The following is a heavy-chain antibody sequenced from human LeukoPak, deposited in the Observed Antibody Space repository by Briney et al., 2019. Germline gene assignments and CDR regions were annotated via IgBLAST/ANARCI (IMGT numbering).Heavy chain of an antibody. Sequence: PGGSLRLSCAASGFSFSRFGMNWVRQAPGKGLEWISHISSTSGAVYYADSVKGRFTISRDNAKNSLYLQMSSRRNEDTAIYYCAQKGGTDHWGQGTLVTVSS. CDR3: AQKGGTDH. CDR1: GFSFSRFG. V-gene: IGHV3-48*02. J-gene: IGHJ4*02. D-gene: IGHD2-15*01. CDR2: ISSTSGAV.